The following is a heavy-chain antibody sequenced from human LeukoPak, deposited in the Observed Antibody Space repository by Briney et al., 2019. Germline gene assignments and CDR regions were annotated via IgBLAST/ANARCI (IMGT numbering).Heavy chain of an antibody. J-gene: IGHJ2*01. Sequence: SETLSLTCTVSGGSISSYYWGWIRQPPGKGLEWIAYIHYNGDTNYNPSLKSRVTISVGPSKNQFSLQLSSVTAADTAVYYCARHITGSGSAFDLWGRGTLVTVSS. V-gene: IGHV4-59*08. CDR1: GGSISSYY. CDR3: ARHITGSGSAFDL. D-gene: IGHD3-10*01. CDR2: IHYNGDT.